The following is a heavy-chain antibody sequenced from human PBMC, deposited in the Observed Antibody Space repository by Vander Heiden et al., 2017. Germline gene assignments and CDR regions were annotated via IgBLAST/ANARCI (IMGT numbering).Heavy chain of an antibody. V-gene: IGHV4-34*01. CDR3: ARGRYVAAAGTSEDY. CDR2: INHSGST. D-gene: IGHD6-13*01. Sequence: QLQLQQWGAVLLKPSETLSLTCAVHGASLSGYYWSWIRQPPGKGLEWIGEINHSGSTNYNPSLKSRVTISVDTSKNQFSLKLSSVTAADTAVYYCARGRYVAAAGTSEDYWGQGTLVTVSS. J-gene: IGHJ4*02. CDR1: GASLSGYY.